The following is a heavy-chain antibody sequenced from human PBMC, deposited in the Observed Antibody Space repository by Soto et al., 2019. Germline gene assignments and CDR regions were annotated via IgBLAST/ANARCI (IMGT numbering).Heavy chain of an antibody. J-gene: IGHJ4*02. CDR2: MNPNSGNT. V-gene: IGHV1-8*01. Sequence: ASVKVSCKASGYTFTSYDINWVRQATGQGLEWMGWMNPNSGNTGYAQKFQGRVTMTRNTSISTAYMELGSLRSEDTAVYYCARARRYCSGGSCYFRFDYWGQGTPVTVSS. D-gene: IGHD2-15*01. CDR1: GYTFTSYD. CDR3: ARARRYCSGGSCYFRFDY.